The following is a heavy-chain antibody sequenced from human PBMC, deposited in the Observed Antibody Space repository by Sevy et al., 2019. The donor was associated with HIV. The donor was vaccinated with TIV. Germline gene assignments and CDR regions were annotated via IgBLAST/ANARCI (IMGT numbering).Heavy chain of an antibody. Sequence: GGSLRLSCAASGFTFSKYDMHWVRQVSGKSLEWVSGIGYAGDIYYLDSVKGRFTISRENAKNSLYLEMNSLRAGDTALYYCARDGPEGYYYYGLDVWGQGTTVTVSS. CDR3: ARDGPEGYYYYGLDV. CDR1: GFTFSKYD. CDR2: IGYAGDI. V-gene: IGHV3-13*01. J-gene: IGHJ6*02.